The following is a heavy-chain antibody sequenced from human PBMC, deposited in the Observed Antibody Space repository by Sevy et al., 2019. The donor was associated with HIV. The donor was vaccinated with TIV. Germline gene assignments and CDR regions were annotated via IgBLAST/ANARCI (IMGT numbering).Heavy chain of an antibody. Sequence: GGSLRLSCAASGFTFSSYAMHWVRQAPGKGLEWVAVISYDGSNKYYADSVKGRFTISRDNSKNTLYLQMNSLRAEDTAVYYCARDPQYYDSSGYPPYFDYWGQGTLVTVS. J-gene: IGHJ4*02. V-gene: IGHV3-30*04. CDR2: ISYDGSNK. CDR1: GFTFSSYA. D-gene: IGHD3-22*01. CDR3: ARDPQYYDSSGYPPYFDY.